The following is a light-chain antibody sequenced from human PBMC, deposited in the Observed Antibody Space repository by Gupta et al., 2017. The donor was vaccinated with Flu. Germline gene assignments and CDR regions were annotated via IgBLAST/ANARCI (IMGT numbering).Light chain of an antibody. J-gene: IGLJ3*02. V-gene: IGLV6-57*03. CDR2: EEN. Sequence: NFMLTQPHSVSESPGKTVTISCTRSSGNIATNYVQWYQLRPGSAPTTVIYEENQRPSGVPARFSGSIDSSSNSASLTISGLSTEDEGDYYCQTYGTSNRKWVFGGGTKLTVL. CDR1: SGNIATNY. CDR3: QTYGTSNRKWV.